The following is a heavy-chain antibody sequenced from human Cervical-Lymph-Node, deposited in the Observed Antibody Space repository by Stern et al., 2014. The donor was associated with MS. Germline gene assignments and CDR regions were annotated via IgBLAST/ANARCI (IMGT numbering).Heavy chain of an antibody. Sequence: EEQLVQSGAELIRPGESLKISCKGSGFKFSIYWIAWVRQMPGTGLEWMGIIYPGDSETRYSPSFQGQVTMSDDTSTSTDYLQWSSLNASDTAMYFCARQTTAWASDVWGQGTLVTVSS. V-gene: IGHV5-51*01. D-gene: IGHD1-14*01. CDR3: ARQTTAWASDV. CDR1: GFKFSIYW. J-gene: IGHJ4*02. CDR2: IYPGDSET.